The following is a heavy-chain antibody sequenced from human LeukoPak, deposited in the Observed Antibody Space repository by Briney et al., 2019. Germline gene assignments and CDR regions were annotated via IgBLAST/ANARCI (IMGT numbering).Heavy chain of an antibody. J-gene: IGHJ4*02. CDR3: ASSASGGDYYYFDY. CDR1: GYTFTGYY. Sequence: GASVKVSCKASGYTFTGYYMHWVRQAPGQGLEWMGWINPNSGGTNYAQKFQGRVTMTRDTSISTAYMELSRLRSDDTAVYYCASSASGGDYYYFDYWGQGTLVTVSS. CDR2: INPNSGGT. V-gene: IGHV1-2*02. D-gene: IGHD4-17*01.